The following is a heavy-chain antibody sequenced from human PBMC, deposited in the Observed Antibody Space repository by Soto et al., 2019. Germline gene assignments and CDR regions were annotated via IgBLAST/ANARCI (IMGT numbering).Heavy chain of an antibody. D-gene: IGHD5-18*01. Sequence: PSETLCLTCAVYGGSFSGYYGSWIRQPPGKGLEWIGEINHSGSTNYNPSLKSRVTISVDPSKNQFSLKLSSVTAADTAVYYCARLNSPYFDYWGQGTLVTVSS. CDR3: ARLNSPYFDY. CDR1: GGSFSGYY. CDR2: INHSGST. J-gene: IGHJ4*02. V-gene: IGHV4-34*01.